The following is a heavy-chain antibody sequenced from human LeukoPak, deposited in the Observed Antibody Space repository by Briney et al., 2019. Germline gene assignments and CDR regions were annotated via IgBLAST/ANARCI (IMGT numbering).Heavy chain of an antibody. D-gene: IGHD3-3*01. V-gene: IGHV3-21*06. CDR1: GFTFSSYS. CDR3: AKDFNGQYYDFWSGYYGPADY. J-gene: IGHJ4*02. CDR2: ISGSGAYI. Sequence: GGSLRLSCAASGFTFSSYSMNWVRQIPGKGLEWVSSISGSGAYIYYADSVEGRFTTSRDNAKNSLYLQMNSLRAEDTAVYYCAKDFNGQYYDFWSGYYGPADYWGQGTLVTVSS.